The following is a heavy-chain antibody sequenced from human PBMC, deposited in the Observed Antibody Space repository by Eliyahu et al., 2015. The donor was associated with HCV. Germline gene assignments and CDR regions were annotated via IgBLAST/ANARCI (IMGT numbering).Heavy chain of an antibody. J-gene: IGHJ5*02. V-gene: IGHV4-59*01. CDR1: XGSITTYX. CDR3: ASGGGGIAVTGTGGWFDP. D-gene: IGHD6-19*01. Sequence: QVQLQESGPGLVKPSETLSLTCTVXXGSITTYXWSWIRQPPGKGLEWIGYIHXSGSTNYNPSLKSRVTISVDTSKNQFSLNLTSVTAADTAMYXCASGGGGIAVTGTGGWFDPWGQGALVTVSS. CDR2: IHXSGST.